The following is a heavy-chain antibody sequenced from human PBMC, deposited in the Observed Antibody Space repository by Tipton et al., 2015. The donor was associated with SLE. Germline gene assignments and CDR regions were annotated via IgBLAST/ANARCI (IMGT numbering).Heavy chain of an antibody. D-gene: IGHD1-26*01. J-gene: IGHJ4*02. Sequence: TLSLTCSVSGGSISLTSFNWGWIRQPPGKGLEWIGCVFHTGNTYYNPSLKSRVTISVDTSKNQFSLKLSSVTAADTAVYYCARRPRASYQRVFDYWGQGTLVTVSS. CDR3: ARRPRASYQRVFDY. V-gene: IGHV4-39*07. CDR1: GGSISLTSFN. CDR2: VFHTGNT.